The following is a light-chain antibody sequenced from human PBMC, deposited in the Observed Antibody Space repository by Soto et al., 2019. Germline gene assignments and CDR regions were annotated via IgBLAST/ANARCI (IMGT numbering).Light chain of an antibody. Sequence: EIVLTQSPGTLSLSPGERATLSCRASQNVGGRFFAWYQQNPGQAPRLLINVASTRATGIPDRFSGSGSGTDFTLTISSLEPEDFAVYYCQQYGTSPIAFGQGTRLE. CDR3: QQYGTSPIA. J-gene: IGKJ5*01. V-gene: IGKV3-20*01. CDR2: VAS. CDR1: QNVGGRF.